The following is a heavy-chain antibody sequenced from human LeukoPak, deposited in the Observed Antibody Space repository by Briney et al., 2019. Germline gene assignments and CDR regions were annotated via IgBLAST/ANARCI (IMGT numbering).Heavy chain of an antibody. V-gene: IGHV3-11*06. CDR1: GFTFSDYY. D-gene: IGHD2-15*01. Sequence: GGSLRLSCAASGFTFSDYYMSWIRQAPGKGLEWVSYIGSSSSYTNYADSVKGRFTISRDNAKNSLYLQMNSLRAEDTAVYYCARNILNCSGGSCYSYYFDYWGQGTLVTVSS. CDR2: IGSSSSYT. CDR3: ARNILNCSGGSCYSYYFDY. J-gene: IGHJ4*02.